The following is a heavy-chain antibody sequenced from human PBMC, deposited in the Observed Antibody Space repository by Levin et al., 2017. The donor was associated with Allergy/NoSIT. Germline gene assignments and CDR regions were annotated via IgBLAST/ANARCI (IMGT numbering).Heavy chain of an antibody. D-gene: IGHD1-14*01. CDR1: GFTFSSYW. V-gene: IGHV3-74*01. Sequence: GGSPRLSCAASGFTFSSYWMHWVRQAPGKGLVWVSRISGDGSTTNYADSVKGQFTISRDNANNTLYLQMNSLRVEDTAVYYCARAPTHRAFDIWGQGTMVTVSS. CDR2: ISGDGSTT. J-gene: IGHJ3*02. CDR3: ARAPTHRAFDI.